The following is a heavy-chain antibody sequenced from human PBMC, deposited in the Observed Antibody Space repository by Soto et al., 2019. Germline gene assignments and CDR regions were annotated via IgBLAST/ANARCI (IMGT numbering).Heavy chain of an antibody. D-gene: IGHD2-21*02. J-gene: IGHJ3*02. Sequence: GGSLRLSCAASGFTFSGSAMHWVRQASGKGLEWVGRIRSKANSYATAYAASVKGRFTISRDDSKNTAYLQMNSLKTEDTAVYYCTRLDERLVVTASDASNKKDAFDIWGQGTMVTVSS. CDR1: GFTFSGSA. CDR3: TRLDERLVVTASDASNKKDAFDI. V-gene: IGHV3-73*01. CDR2: IRSKANSYAT.